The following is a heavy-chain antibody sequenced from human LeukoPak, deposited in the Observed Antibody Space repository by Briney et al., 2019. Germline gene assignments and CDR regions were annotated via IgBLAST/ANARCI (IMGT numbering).Heavy chain of an antibody. D-gene: IGHD6-19*01. CDR2: SRAFTGNR. Sequence: AAVKVSCKASGYTFIKYGFSWVRQAPGQGREGMGWSRAFTGNRKYAQKLQVRVTMPTDASTDTAYMELRRLRSDDTAVYYCARVRWSTGWTAFDCWGQGTLVTVSS. J-gene: IGHJ4*02. CDR1: GYTFIKYG. V-gene: IGHV1-18*01. CDR3: ARVRWSTGWTAFDC.